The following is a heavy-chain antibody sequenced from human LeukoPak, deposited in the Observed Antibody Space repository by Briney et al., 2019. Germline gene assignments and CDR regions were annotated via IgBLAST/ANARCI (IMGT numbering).Heavy chain of an antibody. CDR3: ARNYGDQYYFDY. CDR1: GGTFSSYA. D-gene: IGHD4-17*01. V-gene: IGHV1-69*04. CDR2: IIPILGIA. Sequence: SVKVSCKASGGTFSSYAISWVRQAPGQGLEWMGRIIPILGIANYAQKFQGRVTITADKSTSTAYMELSSLRSEDTAVYYCARNYGDQYYFDYWGQGTLVTVSS. J-gene: IGHJ4*02.